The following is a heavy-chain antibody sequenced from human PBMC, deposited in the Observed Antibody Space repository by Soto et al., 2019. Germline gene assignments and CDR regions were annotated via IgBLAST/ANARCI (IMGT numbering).Heavy chain of an antibody. CDR3: ARARTPRITIVDQRYYYGMDV. Sequence: GASVKVSCKASGGTFSSYAISWVRQAPGQGLEWMGGIIPIFGTANYAQKFQGRVTITADESTSTAYMELSSLRSEDTAVYYCARARTPRITIVDQRYYYGMDVSGQGTTVAVSS. CDR1: GGTFSSYA. V-gene: IGHV1-69*13. J-gene: IGHJ6*02. D-gene: IGHD3-3*01. CDR2: IIPIFGTA.